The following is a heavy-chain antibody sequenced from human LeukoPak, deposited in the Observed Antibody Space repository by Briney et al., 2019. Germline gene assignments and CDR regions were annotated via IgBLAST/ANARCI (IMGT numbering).Heavy chain of an antibody. D-gene: IGHD1-1*01. CDR3: AREKRY. J-gene: IGHJ4*02. Sequence: GGSLRLSCAASGFTVSTNHMSWVRQAPGKGLEWVSVIYSGDGTYYADSVKGRFTISRDNSKNTLYLQMSSLRAEDTAVYYCAREKRYWGQGTLVTVSS. CDR2: IYSGDGT. V-gene: IGHV3-66*01. CDR1: GFTVSTNH.